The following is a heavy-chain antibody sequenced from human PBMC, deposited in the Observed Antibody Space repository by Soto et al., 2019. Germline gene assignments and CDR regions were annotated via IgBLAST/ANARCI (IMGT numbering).Heavy chain of an antibody. CDR3: TTGAGYNWNDGVAFDV. J-gene: IGHJ3*01. CDR1: GFTFSNAW. V-gene: IGHV3-15*01. Sequence: EVQLVESGGGLVKPGGSLRLSCAASGFTFSNAWMSWVRQAPGKGLEWVGRIKTKTDGGTTDYAAPVKGRFTISRDDSKNTLYLQMNSLKTEDTAVYYCTTGAGYNWNDGVAFDVWGQGTMVTVSS. D-gene: IGHD1-1*01. CDR2: IKTKTDGGTT.